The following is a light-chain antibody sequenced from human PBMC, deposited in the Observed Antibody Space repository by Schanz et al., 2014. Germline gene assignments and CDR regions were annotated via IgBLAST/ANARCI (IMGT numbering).Light chain of an antibody. Sequence: QSVLTQPPSMSGAPGQRVTISCTGSSSNIGAGYDVHWYQQLPGTAPKLLIYANSNRPSGVPDRFSGSKSGASASLAITGLQAEDEGDYYCQCYDSSLSGWRVFGGGTKLTVL. V-gene: IGLV1-40*01. J-gene: IGLJ3*02. CDR1: SSNIGAGYD. CDR2: ANS. CDR3: QCYDSSLSGWRV.